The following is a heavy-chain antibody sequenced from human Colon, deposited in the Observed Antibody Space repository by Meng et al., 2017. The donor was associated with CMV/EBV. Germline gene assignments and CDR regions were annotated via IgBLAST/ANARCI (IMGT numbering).Heavy chain of an antibody. CDR3: ARDGIAAAASYGELFDP. D-gene: IGHD6-13*01. V-gene: IGHV3-20*01. J-gene: IGHJ5*02. Sequence: GESLKISCAASGFTFDDYGMSWVRQAPGKGLEWVSGINWNGGSTGYADSVKGRFTISRDNAKNSLYLQMNSLRAEDTALYHCARDGIAAAASYGELFDPWGQRTLVTVSS. CDR1: GFTFDDYG. CDR2: INWNGGST.